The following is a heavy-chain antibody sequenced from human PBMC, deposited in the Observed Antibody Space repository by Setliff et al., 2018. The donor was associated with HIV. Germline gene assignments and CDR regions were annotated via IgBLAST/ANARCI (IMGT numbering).Heavy chain of an antibody. Sequence: SETLSLTCTVSGGSISSSSYYWGWIRQPPGKGLEWIGSIYYSGSTYYNPSLKSRVTISVDTSKNQFSLKLSSVTAADTAVYYYASPTSDLYSGSPEWGQGTLVTVSS. V-gene: IGHV4-39*01. CDR3: ASPTSDLYSGSPE. CDR1: GGSISSSSYY. CDR2: IYYSGST. D-gene: IGHD1-26*01. J-gene: IGHJ4*02.